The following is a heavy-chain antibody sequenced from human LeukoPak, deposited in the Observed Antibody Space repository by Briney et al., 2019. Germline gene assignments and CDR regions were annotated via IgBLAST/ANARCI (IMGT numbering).Heavy chain of an antibody. V-gene: IGHV1-24*01. CDR2: FNPEDGER. CDR1: GYTLTELF. D-gene: IGHD6-19*01. CDR3: ATDASGWNVVFDV. Sequence: ASVKVSCKVSGYTLTELFIHWVRQAPGKGLEWMGGFNPEDGERIYAQNLQGRVTMTEDTSTDTAYMELSSLKSEDTAVYYCATDASGWNVVFDVWGQGTMVTVSS. J-gene: IGHJ3*01.